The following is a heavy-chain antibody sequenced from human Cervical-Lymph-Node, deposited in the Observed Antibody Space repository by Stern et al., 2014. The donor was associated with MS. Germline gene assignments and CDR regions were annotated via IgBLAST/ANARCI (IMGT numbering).Heavy chain of an antibody. Sequence: VQLVQSGAEVKKPGESLKISCQGSGYSFSTYWIGWVRQMPGKGLEWMGIIHPCASGTRSSPSFQRPVTMSTDTPLRPVHLDVRGLRVSDTATYYCARLGGAQRADFDYWGHGTLVTVSS. V-gene: IGHV5-51*01. J-gene: IGHJ4*01. CDR2: IHPCASGT. CDR3: ARLGGAQRADFDY. D-gene: IGHD3-16*01. CDR1: GYSFSTYW.